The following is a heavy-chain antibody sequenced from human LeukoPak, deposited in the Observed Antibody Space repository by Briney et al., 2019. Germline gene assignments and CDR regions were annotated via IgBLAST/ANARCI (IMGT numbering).Heavy chain of an antibody. D-gene: IGHD1-20*01. CDR1: GGSVSSGRYY. J-gene: IGHJ3*02. CDR3: AREKEDNWNDVPHDAFDI. Sequence: SETLSLTCTVPGGSVSSGRYYWSWIRQPPGKGLESLGYIDYSGSTNYNPPLKSRVTISVDTSKNQFSMKLSSVTAADTAVYYCAREKEDNWNDVPHDAFDIWGQGTMVTVSS. CDR2: IDYSGST. V-gene: IGHV4-61*01.